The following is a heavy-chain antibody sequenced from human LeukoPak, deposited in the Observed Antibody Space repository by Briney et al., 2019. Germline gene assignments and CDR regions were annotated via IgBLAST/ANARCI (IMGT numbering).Heavy chain of an antibody. J-gene: IGHJ4*02. V-gene: IGHV3-30*02. CDR2: IRHDGSYQ. D-gene: IGHD6-19*01. Sequence: GGSLRLSCAASRFTFSSYGMHWVRQTPGKGPEWVAFIRHDGSYQQYADSVKGRFTVSRDNSKDTVYLQMNSLRTEDTAVYYYAKNRDSSDYPRDFDYWGQGTLVTVSS. CDR3: AKNRDSSDYPRDFDY. CDR1: RFTFSSYG.